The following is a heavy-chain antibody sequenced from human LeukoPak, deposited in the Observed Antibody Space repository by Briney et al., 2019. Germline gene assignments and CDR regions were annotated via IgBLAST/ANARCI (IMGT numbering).Heavy chain of an antibody. J-gene: IGHJ4*02. Sequence: PSETLSLTCTVSGYSISSGYYWGWIRQPPGKGLEWIGSIYHIGSTYYNPSLKSRVTISVDTSKNQFSLKLSSVTAAATAVYYCARAISTVAGGGTFDYWGQGTLVTVSS. CDR1: GYSISSGYY. CDR2: IYHIGST. CDR3: ARAISTVAGGGTFDY. D-gene: IGHD6-19*01. V-gene: IGHV4-38-2*02.